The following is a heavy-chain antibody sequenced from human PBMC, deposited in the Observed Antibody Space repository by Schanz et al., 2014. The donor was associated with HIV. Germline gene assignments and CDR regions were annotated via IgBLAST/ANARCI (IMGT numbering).Heavy chain of an antibody. Sequence: EVQLVESGGGLVEPGGSLRLSCAASGFTLSSYSMNWVRQAPGKGLEWVSAISGGGAGTYYADSVKGRVTISRDNSKNTLYLQMNSLRVEDTAVYYCAKPEYDSRGNSQSHFDSWGQGTLVTVSS. CDR1: GFTLSSYS. J-gene: IGHJ4*02. D-gene: IGHD3-22*01. V-gene: IGHV3-23*04. CDR2: ISGGGAGT. CDR3: AKPEYDSRGNSQSHFDS.